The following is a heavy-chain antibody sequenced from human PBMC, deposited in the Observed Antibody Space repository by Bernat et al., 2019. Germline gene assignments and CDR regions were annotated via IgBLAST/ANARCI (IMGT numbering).Heavy chain of an antibody. CDR1: GFTFSSYA. D-gene: IGHD6-13*01. V-gene: IGHV3-30-3*01. J-gene: IGHJ4*02. Sequence: QVQLVESGGGVVQPGRSLRLSCAAAGFTFSSYAMHWVRQAPGKGLEWVAVISYDGSNKYYADSVKCRFTISRDNSKNTLYLQMNSLSAEDTAVYYCESTAAGLDYWGQGTLVTVSS. CDR2: ISYDGSNK. CDR3: ESTAAGLDY.